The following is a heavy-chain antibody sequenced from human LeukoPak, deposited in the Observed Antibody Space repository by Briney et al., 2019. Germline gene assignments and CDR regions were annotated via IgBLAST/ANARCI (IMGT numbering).Heavy chain of an antibody. CDR3: AREGYSSGLDF. CDR2: INPNSGGT. CDR1: GYTFTGYY. D-gene: IGHD6-19*01. J-gene: IGHJ4*02. Sequence: ASVNVSCKASGYTFTGYYIHWVRQAPGQGLEWMGWINPNSGGTDYAQNFQGRVTMTRDTSFSAAYMELSRLRSDDTAVYYCAREGYSSGLDFWGQGTLVTVSS. V-gene: IGHV1-2*02.